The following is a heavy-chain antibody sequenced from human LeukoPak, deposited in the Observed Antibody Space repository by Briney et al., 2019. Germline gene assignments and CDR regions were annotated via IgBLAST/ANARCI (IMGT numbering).Heavy chain of an antibody. CDR1: GGSISSYY. CDR3: ARDGYYYDSSPSFDY. Sequence: PSETLSLTCTVSGGSISSYYWSWIRQPAGKGLEWIGRIYTSGSTNYNPSLKSRVTTSVDTSKNQFSLKLSSVTAADTAVYYCARDGYYYDSSPSFDYWGQGTLVTVSS. J-gene: IGHJ4*02. CDR2: IYTSGST. D-gene: IGHD3-22*01. V-gene: IGHV4-4*07.